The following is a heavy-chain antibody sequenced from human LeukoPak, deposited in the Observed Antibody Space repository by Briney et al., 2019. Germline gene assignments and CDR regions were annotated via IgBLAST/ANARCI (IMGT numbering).Heavy chain of an antibody. V-gene: IGHV4-59*01. CDR2: IYYSGST. Sequence: SETLSLTCTVSGGSISSYYWSWIRQPPGKGLEWIGYIYYSGSTNYDPSLKSRVTISVDTSKNQFSLKLSSVTAADTAVYYCAREGEWQTIDYRGQGTLVTVSS. CDR1: GGSISSYY. CDR3: AREGEWQTIDY. J-gene: IGHJ4*02. D-gene: IGHD3-3*01.